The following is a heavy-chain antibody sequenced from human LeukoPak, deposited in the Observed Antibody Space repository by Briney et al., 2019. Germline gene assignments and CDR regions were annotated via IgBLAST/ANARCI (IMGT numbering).Heavy chain of an antibody. CDR2: INPNIGGT. CDR3: ARGRNGYCSSTSCYTWYYLDY. Sequence: ASVKLSRTASGYTFTVYYMHCVRQAPGQGLEWMGWINPNIGGTNYAQKFQGRVTMTRDTSISTAYMELSRLRSDDTAVYYCARGRNGYCSSTSCYTWYYLDYWGQGTLVTVSS. D-gene: IGHD2-2*02. CDR1: GYTFTVYY. V-gene: IGHV1-2*02. J-gene: IGHJ4*02.